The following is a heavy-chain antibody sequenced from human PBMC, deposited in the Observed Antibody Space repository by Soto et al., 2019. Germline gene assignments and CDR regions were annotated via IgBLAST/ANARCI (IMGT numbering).Heavy chain of an antibody. CDR2: IYYTGST. Sequence: TLSLTCTVSGGSVNSEDYYWSWIRQPPGRGLEWIGYIYYTGSTNYNPSLKSRVTISVDTSSNQFSLKLSSVTAADTAVYYCEREPRNSPEAFDSWGQGRLVTVSS. V-gene: IGHV4-61*08. CDR3: EREPRNSPEAFDS. CDR1: GGSVNSEDYY. J-gene: IGHJ4*02.